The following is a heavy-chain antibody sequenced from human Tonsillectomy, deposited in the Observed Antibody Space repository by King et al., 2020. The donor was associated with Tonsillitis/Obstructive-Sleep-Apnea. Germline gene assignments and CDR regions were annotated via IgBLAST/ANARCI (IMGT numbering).Heavy chain of an antibody. J-gene: IGHJ6*04. V-gene: IGHV4-39*01. CDR1: GGSITSSGYY. CDR2: VYNTGST. D-gene: IGHD2-2*01. CDR3: ARHSYCSSRSCYFQLDG. Sequence: QLQESGPGLVKPSETLSLTCTVSGGSITSSGYYWGWIRQPPGKGLEWIGSVYNTGSTYYNPSLKSRVTMSIDTSKKQFYLKLSSVTAADTAVYYCARHSYCSSRSCYFQLDGWGKGAAVTVSS.